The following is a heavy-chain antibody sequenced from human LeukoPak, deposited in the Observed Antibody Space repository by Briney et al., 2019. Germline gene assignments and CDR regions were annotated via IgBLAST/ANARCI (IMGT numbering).Heavy chain of an antibody. CDR2: FDPEDGET. CDR1: GYTLTELS. J-gene: IGHJ4*02. D-gene: IGHD2-2*01. CDR3: ATDPIYRSSTSCYRLFGY. Sequence: ASVKVSCKVSGYTLTELSMHWVRQAPGKGLEWMGGFDPEDGETIYAQKFQGRVTMTEDTSTDTAYMELSSLRSEDTAVYYCATDPIYRSSTSCYRLFGYWGQGTLVTVSS. V-gene: IGHV1-24*01.